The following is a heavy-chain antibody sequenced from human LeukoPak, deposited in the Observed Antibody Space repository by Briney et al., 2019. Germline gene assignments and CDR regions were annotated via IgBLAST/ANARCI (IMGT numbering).Heavy chain of an antibody. CDR1: GGSISSYY. CDR3: ARSSYSSSSSRTYNWFDP. V-gene: IGHV4-4*07. D-gene: IGHD6-6*01. Sequence: SETLSRTCTVSGGSISSYYWSWIRQPAGKGLEWIGRIYTSGSTNYNPSLKSRVTMSVDTSKNQFSLKLSSVTAADTAVYYCARSSYSSSSSRTYNWFDPWGQGTLVTVSS. CDR2: IYTSGST. J-gene: IGHJ5*02.